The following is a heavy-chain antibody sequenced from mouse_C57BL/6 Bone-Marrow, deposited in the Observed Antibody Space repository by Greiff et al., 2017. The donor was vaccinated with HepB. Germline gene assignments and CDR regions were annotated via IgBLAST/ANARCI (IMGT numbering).Heavy chain of an antibody. CDR3: ATSWDNYFGY. CDR2: IDPSDSYT. J-gene: IGHJ2*01. V-gene: IGHV1-50*01. D-gene: IGHD4-1*01. Sequence: VQLQQPGAELVKPGASVKLSCKASGYTFPSYWMQWVKQRPGQGLEWIGEIDPSDSYTNYNQKFKGKATLTVDTSSSTAYMQLSSLTSEDSAVYYCATSWDNYFGYWGQGTTLTVSS. CDR1: GYTFPSYW.